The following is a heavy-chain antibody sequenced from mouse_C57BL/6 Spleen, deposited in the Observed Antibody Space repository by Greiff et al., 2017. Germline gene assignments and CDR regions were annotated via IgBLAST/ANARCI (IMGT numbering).Heavy chain of an antibody. V-gene: IGHV2-9-1*01. J-gene: IGHJ1*03. CDR1: GFSLTSYA. Sequence: VQLQESGPGLVAPSQSLSITCTVSGFSLTSYAISWVRQPPGKGLEWLGVIWTGGGTNYNSALKSRLSISKDNSKSQVFLKMNSLQTDDTARYYCARGTTVVALYWYFDVWGTGTTVTVSS. CDR3: ARGTTVVALYWYFDV. D-gene: IGHD1-1*01. CDR2: IWTGGGT.